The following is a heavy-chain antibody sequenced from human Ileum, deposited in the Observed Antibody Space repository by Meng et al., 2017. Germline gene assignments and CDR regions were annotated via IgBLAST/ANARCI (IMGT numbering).Heavy chain of an antibody. D-gene: IGHD6-13*01. J-gene: IGHJ4*02. CDR1: GFSFSDCY. CDR2: IRSKANNYET. CDR3: TRLYSAG. V-gene: IGHV3-73*01. Sequence: GRQVEAGGGLVRPGGALIFSCAASGFSFSDCYLQWVRQASGKGLEWVGHIRSKANNYETAYAASVKGRFTISRDESKNTAYLQMSSLKTEDTAVYYCTRLYSAGWGQGTLVTVSS.